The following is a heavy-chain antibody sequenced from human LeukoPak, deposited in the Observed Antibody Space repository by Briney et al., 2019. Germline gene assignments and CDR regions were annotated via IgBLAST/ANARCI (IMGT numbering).Heavy chain of an antibody. Sequence: KGGESLKISCKGSGYSFTSYWIGWVRQMPGKGLEWMGIIYPGDSDTRYSPSFQGQVTISADKSISTAYLQWSSLKASDTAMYYCARHPGYDSSGYQVGEYYYYGMDVWGQGTTVTVSS. V-gene: IGHV5-51*01. CDR2: IYPGDSDT. CDR1: GYSFTSYW. D-gene: IGHD3-22*01. CDR3: ARHPGYDSSGYQVGEYYYYGMDV. J-gene: IGHJ6*02.